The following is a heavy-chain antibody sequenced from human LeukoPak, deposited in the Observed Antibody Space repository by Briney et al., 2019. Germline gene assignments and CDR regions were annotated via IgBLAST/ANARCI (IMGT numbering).Heavy chain of an antibody. V-gene: IGHV3-48*01. Sequence: PGGSLRLSCVASGFTFSSYSMNWVRQAPGKGLEWVSYINYNSRTIYYADSVKGRFTISRDNAKNSLYLQMNSLRADDMAVYYCARDKIGGSHDYWGKGQWSPSPQ. CDR1: GFTFSSYS. CDR3: ARDKIGGSHDY. J-gene: IGHJ4*03. CDR2: INYNSRTI. D-gene: IGHD1-26*01.